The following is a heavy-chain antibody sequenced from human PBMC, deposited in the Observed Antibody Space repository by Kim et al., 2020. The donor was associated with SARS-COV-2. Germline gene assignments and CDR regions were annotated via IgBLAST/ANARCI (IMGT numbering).Heavy chain of an antibody. CDR2: TYYRSKWYN. D-gene: IGHD6-19*01. Sequence: SQTLSLTCAIFGESVSSNSAAWNGIRQSPSRGLEWLGRTYYRSKWYNDYAVAVKSRITINPDTSNNQFSLQLNSVTPEDTAVYYCARDRIAVAGDYYYYGMDVWGQGTTVTVSS. V-gene: IGHV6-1*01. CDR3: ARDRIAVAGDYYYYGMDV. J-gene: IGHJ6*02. CDR1: GESVSSNSAA.